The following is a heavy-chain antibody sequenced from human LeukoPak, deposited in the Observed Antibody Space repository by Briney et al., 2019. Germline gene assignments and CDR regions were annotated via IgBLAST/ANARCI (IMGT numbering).Heavy chain of an antibody. CDR2: ISGSGGST. CDR1: GFTFSSYA. Sequence: PGGSLGLSCAASGFTFSSYAMSWVRQAPGKGLEWVSAISGSGGSTYYADSVKGRFTISRDNSKNTLYLQMNSLRAEDTAVYYCAKDNSPDGSGSYSDYWGQGTLVTVSS. J-gene: IGHJ4*02. CDR3: AKDNSPDGSGSYSDY. D-gene: IGHD3-10*01. V-gene: IGHV3-23*01.